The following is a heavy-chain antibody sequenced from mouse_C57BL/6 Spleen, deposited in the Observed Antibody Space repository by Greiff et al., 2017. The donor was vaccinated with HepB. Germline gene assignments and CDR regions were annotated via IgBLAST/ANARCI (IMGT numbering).Heavy chain of an antibody. CDR3: ARHRSNYTYAMYY. Sequence: VQLQQSGPELVKPGASVKISCKASGYTFTDYYMNWVKQSHGKSLEWIGDINPNNGGTSYNQKFKVKATLTVDKSSSTAYMVLRSLTSEDSAVNYCARHRSNYTYAMYYWGKGTSVTVAS. J-gene: IGHJ4*01. CDR2: INPNNGGT. V-gene: IGHV1-26*01. D-gene: IGHD2-5*01. CDR1: GYTFTDYY.